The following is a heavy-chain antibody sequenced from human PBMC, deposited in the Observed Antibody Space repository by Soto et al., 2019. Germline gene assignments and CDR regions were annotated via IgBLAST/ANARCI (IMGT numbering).Heavy chain of an antibody. Sequence: GGSLRLSCAASGFTFSSYAMHWVRQAPGKGLEWVAVISYDGSNKYYADSVKGRFTISRDNSKNTLYLQMNSLRAEGTAVYYCARDLLAVRPNGSGSYYPSLLTNWFDPWGQGT. D-gene: IGHD3-10*01. CDR3: ARDLLAVRPNGSGSYYPSLLTNWFDP. CDR1: GFTFSSYA. J-gene: IGHJ5*02. CDR2: ISYDGSNK. V-gene: IGHV3-30-3*01.